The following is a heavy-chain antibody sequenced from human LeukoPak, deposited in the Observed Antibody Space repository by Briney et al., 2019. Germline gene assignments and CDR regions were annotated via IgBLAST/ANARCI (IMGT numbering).Heavy chain of an antibody. Sequence: GGSLGLSCAASGFTFSSYGMHWVRQAPGKGLEWVGRIKTKSEGGTTDYAAPAKGRFTISRDDSKNALFLQMDSLKSDDTAMYYCTTEFKELGSFFYFYYMDVWGTGTTVTISS. CDR3: TTEFKELGSFFYFYYMDV. V-gene: IGHV3-15*01. J-gene: IGHJ6*03. CDR2: IKTKSEGGTT. D-gene: IGHD3-10*01. CDR1: GFTFSSYG.